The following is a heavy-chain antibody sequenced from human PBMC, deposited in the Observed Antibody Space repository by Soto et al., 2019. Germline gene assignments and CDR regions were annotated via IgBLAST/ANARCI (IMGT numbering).Heavy chain of an antibody. CDR3: AKNGQPPYYYYGLDV. Sequence: ASVKVSCKASGYTFTSYDINWVRQATGQGLEWMGWMSRNSGDTNYAQKFQDRVSMTIDTSTGTAYMELSSLTSDDTAIYYCAKNGQPPYYYYGLDVWGQGTKVTVSS. V-gene: IGHV1-8*01. CDR1: GYTFTSYD. D-gene: IGHD2-8*01. J-gene: IGHJ6*02. CDR2: MSRNSGDT.